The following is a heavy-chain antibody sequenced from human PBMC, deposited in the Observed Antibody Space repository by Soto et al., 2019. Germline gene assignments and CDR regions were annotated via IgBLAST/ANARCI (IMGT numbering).Heavy chain of an antibody. D-gene: IGHD3-9*01. Sequence: ASVKVSCKASGGTFSSYAISWVRQAPGQGLEWMGGIIPIFGTANYAQKFQGRVTITADESTSTAYMELSSLRSEDTAVYYCAKNYDILTGRGAFDYWGQGTLVTV. V-gene: IGHV1-69*13. J-gene: IGHJ4*02. CDR3: AKNYDILTGRGAFDY. CDR2: IIPIFGTA. CDR1: GGTFSSYA.